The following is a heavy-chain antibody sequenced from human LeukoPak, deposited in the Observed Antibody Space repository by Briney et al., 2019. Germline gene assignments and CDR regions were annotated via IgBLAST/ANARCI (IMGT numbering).Heavy chain of an antibody. J-gene: IGHJ6*02. CDR2: ISHDGTDT. CDR1: GFTFSTYV. D-gene: IGHD3-10*01. CDR3: ARVGRGDYGMDV. V-gene: IGHV3-74*01. Sequence: PGGSLRLSCAASGFTFSTYVMHWVRPAPGKGLMWVSRISHDGTDTSYADSVKDRFTVSRDNARNSLFLQMNSLRDEDTAVYYCARVGRGDYGMDVWGQGTTVTVSS.